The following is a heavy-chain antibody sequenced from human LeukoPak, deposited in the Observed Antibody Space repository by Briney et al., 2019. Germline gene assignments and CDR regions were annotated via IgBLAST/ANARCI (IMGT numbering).Heavy chain of an antibody. V-gene: IGHV3-23*01. CDR2: ISGSGGST. CDR1: GFTFSSYA. D-gene: IGHD4-17*01. CDR3: AKDHTTVTISMIDY. J-gene: IGHJ4*02. Sequence: GGSLRLSCAASGFTFSSYAMSWVRQAPGKGLEWVSAISGSGGSTYYADSVKGRFTISGDNSENTLYLQMNSLRAKDTAEYYCAKDHTTVTISMIDYWGQGTLVTVSS.